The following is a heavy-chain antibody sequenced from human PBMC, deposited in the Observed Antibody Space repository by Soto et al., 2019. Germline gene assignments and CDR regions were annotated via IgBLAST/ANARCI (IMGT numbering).Heavy chain of an antibody. CDR3: ARDALRYFDWPIDY. CDR1: GFTFSSYA. D-gene: IGHD3-9*01. Sequence: QVQLVESGGGVVQPGRSLRLSCAASGFTFSSYAMHWVRQAPGKGLEWVAVISYDGSNKYYADSVKGRFTISRDNSKNTLYLQMNSLRAEDTAVYYCARDALRYFDWPIDYWGQGTLVTVPS. CDR2: ISYDGSNK. V-gene: IGHV3-30-3*01. J-gene: IGHJ4*02.